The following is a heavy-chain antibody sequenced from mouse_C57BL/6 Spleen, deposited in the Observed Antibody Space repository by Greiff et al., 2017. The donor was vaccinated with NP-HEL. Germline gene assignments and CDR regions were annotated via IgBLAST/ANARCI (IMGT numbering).Heavy chain of an antibody. J-gene: IGHJ3*01. D-gene: IGHD1-1*01. CDR1: GYTFTSYW. CDR2: IYPGSGST. Sequence: VQLQQPGAELVKPGASVKMSCKASGYTFTSYWITWVKQRPGQGLEWIGDIYPGSGSTNYNEKFKSKATLTVDTSSSTAYMQLSSLTSEDSAVYYWAREEDGSSPPWFAYWGQGTLVTVSA. CDR3: AREEDGSSPPWFAY. V-gene: IGHV1-55*01.